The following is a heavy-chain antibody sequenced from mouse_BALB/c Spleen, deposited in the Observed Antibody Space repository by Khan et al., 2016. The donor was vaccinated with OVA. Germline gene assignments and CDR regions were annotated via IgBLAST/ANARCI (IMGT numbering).Heavy chain of an antibody. J-gene: IGHJ1*01. CDR1: GFAFSRYW. D-gene: IGHD2-2*01. Sequence: EVQLVESGGGLVQPGGSLKLSCAASGFAFSRYWMSWVRQAPGKGLEWIGEINPDSSTINYTPSLKDKFIISRDNAKNTLYLQMSKVRSEDTALYYGGRLGCYGYLDVWGAGTTVTVSS. CDR3: GRLGCYGYLDV. V-gene: IGHV4-1*02. CDR2: INPDSSTI.